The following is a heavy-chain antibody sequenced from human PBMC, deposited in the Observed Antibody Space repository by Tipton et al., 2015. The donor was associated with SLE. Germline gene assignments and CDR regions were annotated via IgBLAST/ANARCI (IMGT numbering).Heavy chain of an antibody. CDR2: IYYSGST. CDR3: AGGKTYGDYFDY. J-gene: IGHJ4*02. V-gene: IGHV4-61*01. Sequence: TLSLTCTVSGGSVSSGSYYWSWIRQPPGKGLEWIGYIYYSGSTNYNPSLKSRVTISIDTSKNQFSLKLTSVTAADTAVYYCAGGKTYGDYFDYWGQGTLVTVSS. CDR1: GGSVSSGSYY. D-gene: IGHD4-17*01.